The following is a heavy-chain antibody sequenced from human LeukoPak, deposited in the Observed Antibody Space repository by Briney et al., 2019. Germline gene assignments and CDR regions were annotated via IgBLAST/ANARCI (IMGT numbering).Heavy chain of an antibody. CDR2: FDPEDGET. D-gene: IGHD3-3*01. J-gene: IGHJ3*02. CDR1: GYTLTELS. Sequence: ASVKVSCKVSGYTLTELSMHWVRQAPGKGLEWMGGFDPEDGETIYAQKFQGRVTMTEDTSTDTAYMELSSLRSEDTAVYYCARDRRTIFGVVIIPVGNAFDIWGQGTMVTVSS. CDR3: ARDRRTIFGVVIIPVGNAFDI. V-gene: IGHV1-24*01.